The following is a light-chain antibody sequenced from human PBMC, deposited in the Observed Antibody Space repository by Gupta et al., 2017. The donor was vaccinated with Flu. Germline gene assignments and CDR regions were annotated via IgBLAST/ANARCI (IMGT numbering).Light chain of an antibody. CDR2: WTS. J-gene: IGKJ1*01. CDR3: LQDASSPPA. CDR1: QSILYSSDNKNY. Sequence: DIVMTQSPDSLAVSLGERATINCTSSQSILYSSDNKNYLDWYQQKPGQPPKVIIYWTSTRESGVPDRFSGSGSGTDFTLTISSLQAEDVAVYYCLQDASSPPAFGQGTKVEIK. V-gene: IGKV4-1*01.